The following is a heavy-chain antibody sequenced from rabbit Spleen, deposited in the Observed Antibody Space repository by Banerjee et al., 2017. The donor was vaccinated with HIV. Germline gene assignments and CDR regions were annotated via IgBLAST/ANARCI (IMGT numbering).Heavy chain of an antibody. V-gene: IGHV1S45*01. CDR3: ARAGEGGDGYLNL. CDR2: IYVGSGGGT. J-gene: IGHJ4*01. D-gene: IGHD5-1*01. CDR1: GFSFSDRDV. Sequence: QEQLVESGGGLVQPEGSLTLTCTASGFSFSDRDVMCWVRQAPGKGLEWIACIYVGSGGGTKYASWAKGRFTISKTSSTTVTLQMTSLTVADTATYFCARAGEGGDGYLNLWGPGTLVTVS.